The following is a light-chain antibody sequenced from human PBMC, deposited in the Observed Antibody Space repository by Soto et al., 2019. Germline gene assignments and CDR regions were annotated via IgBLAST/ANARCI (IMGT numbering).Light chain of an antibody. J-gene: IGKJ4*01. CDR3: QQRSNWPQIT. V-gene: IGKV3-11*01. CDR2: DAS. CDR1: QSVSSY. Sequence: EIVLTQSPATLSLSPGERATLSCRASQSVSSYLACYQQKPGQAPRLLIYDASNRATGIPARFSGSGSGTDFTLTISSLEPEDFAVYYCQQRSNWPQITFGGGTKVEIK.